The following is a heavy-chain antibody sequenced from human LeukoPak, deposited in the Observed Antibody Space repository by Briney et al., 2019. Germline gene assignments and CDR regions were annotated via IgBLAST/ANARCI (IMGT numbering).Heavy chain of an antibody. D-gene: IGHD6-13*01. CDR1: GYTFTSYA. CDR3: ARERGPLAAAGTWWFDP. Sequence: ASVKVSCKASGYTFTSYAMHWVRQAPGQRLEWMGWINAGNGNTKYSQKFQGRVTITRDTSASTAYKELSSLRSEDTAVYYCARERGPLAAAGTWWFDPWGQGTLVTVSS. CDR2: INAGNGNT. J-gene: IGHJ5*02. V-gene: IGHV1-3*01.